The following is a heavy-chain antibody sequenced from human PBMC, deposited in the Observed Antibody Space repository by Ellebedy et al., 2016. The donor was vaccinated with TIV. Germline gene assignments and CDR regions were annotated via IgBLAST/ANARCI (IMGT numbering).Heavy chain of an antibody. Sequence: ASVKVSXXVSGYTFTRYGMSWVRQAPGQGLEWMGWIAVYNGHTKYAQKFQDRVVMTTETATSTVYMELRSLRSDDTAGYYCARSRLGGGHWYFDFWGHGTLVTVSS. J-gene: IGHJ2*01. D-gene: IGHD3-10*01. V-gene: IGHV1-18*01. CDR2: IAVYNGHT. CDR1: GYTFTRYG. CDR3: ARSRLGGGHWYFDF.